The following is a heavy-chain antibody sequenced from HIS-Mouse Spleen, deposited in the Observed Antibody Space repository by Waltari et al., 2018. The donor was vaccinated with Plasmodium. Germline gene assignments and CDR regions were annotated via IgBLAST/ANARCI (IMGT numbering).Heavy chain of an antibody. D-gene: IGHD6-13*01. V-gene: IGHV3-7*01. CDR3: ASSWYWYFDL. J-gene: IGHJ2*01. CDR2: IKKDGSEK. CDR1: GFTFSSYW. Sequence: EVQLVESGGGLVQPGGSLSLSCAASGFTFSSYWMSWVRQAPGKGLEWGANIKKDGSEKYYVDSVKGRFTISRDNAKNSLYLQMNSLRAEDTAVYYCASSWYWYFDLWGRGTLVTVSS.